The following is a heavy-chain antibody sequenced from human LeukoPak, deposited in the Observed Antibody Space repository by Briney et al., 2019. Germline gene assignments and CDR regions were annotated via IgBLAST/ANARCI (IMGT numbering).Heavy chain of an antibody. D-gene: IGHD3-22*01. CDR2: IWYDGSNE. CDR3: ARAYYYDVSVTPDY. CDR1: GFIFSNYG. J-gene: IGHJ4*02. V-gene: IGHV3-33*01. Sequence: PGESLRLSCVASGFIFSNYGMHWVRQAPGKGLEWVAVIWYDGSNEYYADSVKGRFTISRDTSKNTLYLQMNSLRAEDTAVYYCARAYYYDVSVTPDYWGQGTLVTVSS.